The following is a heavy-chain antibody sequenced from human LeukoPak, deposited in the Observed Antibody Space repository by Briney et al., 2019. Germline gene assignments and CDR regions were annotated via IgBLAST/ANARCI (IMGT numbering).Heavy chain of an antibody. D-gene: IGHD6-19*01. V-gene: IGHV4-34*01. CDR3: ARGRIAVV. CDR1: GGSFSGYY. CDR2: INHSGST. Sequence: PSETLSLTCAVYGGSFSGYYWSWIRQPPGKGLEWIGEINHSGSTNYNPSLKSRVTISVDTSKNQFSLKLSSVTAADTAVYYCARGRIAVVWGQGTLVTVSS. J-gene: IGHJ4*02.